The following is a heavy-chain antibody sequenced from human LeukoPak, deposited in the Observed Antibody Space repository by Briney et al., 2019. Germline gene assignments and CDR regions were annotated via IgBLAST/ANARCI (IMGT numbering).Heavy chain of an antibody. CDR3: ARDWYCSGGSCYDCFDP. CDR2: ISGHSGDT. J-gene: IGHJ5*02. D-gene: IGHD2-15*01. Sequence: ASVKVSCKASGYTFTSYGISWVRQAPGQGLEWMGWISGHSGDTNYAQNFQGRVTMTTDTSTSTAYMELWSLRSDDTAMYYCARDWYCSGGSCYDCFDPWGQGTLVTVSS. V-gene: IGHV1-18*04. CDR1: GYTFTSYG.